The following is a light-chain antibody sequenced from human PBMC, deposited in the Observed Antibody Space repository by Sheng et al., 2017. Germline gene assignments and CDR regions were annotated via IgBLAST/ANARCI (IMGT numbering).Light chain of an antibody. CDR2: GAS. Sequence: EIVMTQSPGTLSLSPGERATLSCRASQSVSGNYLAWYQQKPGQSPRLLIFGASSRATGVPDRFSGSGSGTDFALTINSLEPEDFALYYCQQYGSSPPHTFGQGTNLEI. J-gene: IGKJ2*01. CDR3: QQYGSSPPHT. CDR1: QSVSGNY. V-gene: IGKV3-20*01.